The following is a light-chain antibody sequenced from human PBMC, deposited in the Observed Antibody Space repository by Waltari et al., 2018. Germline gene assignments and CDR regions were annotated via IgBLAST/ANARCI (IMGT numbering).Light chain of an antibody. CDR2: KVS. CDR3: MQNTHWRLT. V-gene: IGKV2-30*01. CDR1: ESLVYSDGNTY. Sequence: DVVMTQSPLSLPVTLGQSASFSCRSSESLVYSDGNTYLTWFQQRPGQSPRRLIYKVSHRDSGVPDRCSDSGSGTHFTLNISRVEAEDVAIDHCMQNTHWRLTFGGGTKVEIK. J-gene: IGKJ4*01.